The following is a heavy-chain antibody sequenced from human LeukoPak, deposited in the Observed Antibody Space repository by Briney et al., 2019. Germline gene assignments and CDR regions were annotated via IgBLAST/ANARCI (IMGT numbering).Heavy chain of an antibody. Sequence: KSGGSLRLSCAASGFTFSSYSMNWVRQAPGKGPEWVSSISSSSSYIYYADSVKGRFTISRDNAKNSLYLQMNSLRAEDTAVYYCARDLGTWIFDYWGQGTLVTVSS. D-gene: IGHD2-2*03. CDR3: ARDLGTWIFDY. CDR2: ISSSSSYI. J-gene: IGHJ4*02. CDR1: GFTFSSYS. V-gene: IGHV3-21*01.